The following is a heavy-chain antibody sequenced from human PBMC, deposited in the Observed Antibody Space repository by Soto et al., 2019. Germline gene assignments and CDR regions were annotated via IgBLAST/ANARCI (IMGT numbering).Heavy chain of an antibody. CDR1: GGSFSGYY. CDR3: ARAMTYYYGSGSYNY. Sequence: QVQLQQWGAGLLKPSETLSLTCAVYGGSFSGYYWSWIRQPPGKGLEWIGEINHSGSTNYNPSLKSRVTISVDSSKNQFSLKLSYVTAADTAVYYCARAMTYYYGSGSYNYWGQGTLVTVSS. CDR2: INHSGST. V-gene: IGHV4-34*01. J-gene: IGHJ4*02. D-gene: IGHD3-10*01.